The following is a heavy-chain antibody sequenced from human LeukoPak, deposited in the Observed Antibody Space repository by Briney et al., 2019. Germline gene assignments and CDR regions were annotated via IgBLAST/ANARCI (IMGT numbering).Heavy chain of an antibody. D-gene: IGHD6-19*01. CDR1: GFTFSSYS. J-gene: IGHJ4*02. CDR3: ARDGRTGWYSDY. V-gene: IGHV3-48*01. Sequence: PGGSLRLSCAASGFTFSSYSMNWVRQAPGKGLEWVSYISSSGTTIYYADSVQGRFIISRDNARNSLYLQMNSLRAEDTALYYCARDGRTGWYSDYWGQGALVTVSS. CDR2: ISSSGTTI.